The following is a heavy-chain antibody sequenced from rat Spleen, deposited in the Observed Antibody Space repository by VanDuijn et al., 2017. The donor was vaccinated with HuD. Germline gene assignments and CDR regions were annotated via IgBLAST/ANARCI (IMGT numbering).Heavy chain of an antibody. J-gene: IGHJ3*01. D-gene: IGHD2-3*01. CDR1: GFTFSNYY. Sequence: EVQLVESGGGLVQPGRSMNLSCAASGFTFSNYYMAWVRQAPTKGLEWVATISYDGRTTNHRDSVKGRFTISRDNAKSTLYLQMDSLRSEDTATYYCARDENGYVNLWFAYWGQGTLVTVSS. V-gene: IGHV5-29*01. CDR2: ISYDGRTT. CDR3: ARDENGYVNLWFAY.